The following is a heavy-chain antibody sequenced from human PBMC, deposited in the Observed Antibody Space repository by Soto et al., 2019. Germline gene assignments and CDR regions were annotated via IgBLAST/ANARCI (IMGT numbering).Heavy chain of an antibody. CDR3: AKDVLVEDYVWGSYRPYYYYYGMDV. D-gene: IGHD3-16*02. V-gene: IGHV3-30-3*01. CDR2: ISYDGSNK. CDR1: GFTFSSYA. J-gene: IGHJ6*02. Sequence: PGGSLRLSCAASGFTFSSYAMHWVRQAPGKGLEWVAVISYDGSNKYYADSVKGRFTISRDNSKNTLYLQMNSLRAEDTAVYYCAKDVLVEDYVWGSYRPYYYYYGMDVWGQGTTVTVSS.